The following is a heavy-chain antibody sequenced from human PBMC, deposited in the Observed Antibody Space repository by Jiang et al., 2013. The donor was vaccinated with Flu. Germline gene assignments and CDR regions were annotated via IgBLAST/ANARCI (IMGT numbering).Heavy chain of an antibody. CDR3: ARDLYSSGHLLDY. Sequence: YAQKFQGRVTMTRDTSTSTVYMELSSLRSEDTAVYYCARDLYSSGHLLDYWGQGTLVTVSS. J-gene: IGHJ4*02. D-gene: IGHD6-19*01. V-gene: IGHV1-46*01.